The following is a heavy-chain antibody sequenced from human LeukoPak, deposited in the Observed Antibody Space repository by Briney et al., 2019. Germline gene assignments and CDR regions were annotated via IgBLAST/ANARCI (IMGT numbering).Heavy chain of an antibody. CDR1: GFTFSSYG. D-gene: IGHD3-22*01. CDR2: IHHDGSNK. CDR3: ARDRGTRSYYYDSSGYFD. J-gene: IGHJ4*02. V-gene: IGHV3-30*02. Sequence: PGGSLRLSCAASGFTFSSYGMHWVRQAPGKGLDWVAFIHHDGSNKYYADSVRGRFTISRDNSKNTLYLQMNSLRAEDTAVYYCARDRGTRSYYYDSSGYFDWGQGTLVTVSS.